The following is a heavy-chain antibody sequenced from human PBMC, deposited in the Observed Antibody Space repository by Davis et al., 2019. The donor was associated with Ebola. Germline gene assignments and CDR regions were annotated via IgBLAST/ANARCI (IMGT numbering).Heavy chain of an antibody. D-gene: IGHD4-23*01. CDR3: ASQESYGGNFYFDY. Sequence: PSETLSLTCTVSGGSISSGGYYWSWIRQHPGKGLEWIGYIYYSGSTYYNPSLKSRVTISVDTSKNQFSLKLSSVTAADTAVYYCASQESYGGNFYFDYWGQGTLVTVSS. V-gene: IGHV4-31*03. CDR2: IYYSGST. J-gene: IGHJ4*02. CDR1: GGSISSGGYY.